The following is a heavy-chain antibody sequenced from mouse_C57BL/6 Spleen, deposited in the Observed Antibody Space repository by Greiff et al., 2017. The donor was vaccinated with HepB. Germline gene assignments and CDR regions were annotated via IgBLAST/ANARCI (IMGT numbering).Heavy chain of an antibody. J-gene: IGHJ1*03. D-gene: IGHD5-1*01. CDR2: IRSKSSNYAT. CDR1: GFTFNTYA. CDR3: VRDLGRVLYWYFDV. V-gene: IGHV10-3*01. Sequence: EVQRVESGGGLVQPKGSLKLSCAASGFTFNTYAMHWVRQAPGKGLEWVARIRSKSSNYATYYADSVKDRFTISRDDSQSMLYLQMNNLKTEDTAMYYCVRDLGRVLYWYFDVWGTGTTVTVSS.